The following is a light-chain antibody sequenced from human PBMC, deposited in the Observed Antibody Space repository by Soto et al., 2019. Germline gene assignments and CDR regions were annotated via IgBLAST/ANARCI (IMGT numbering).Light chain of an antibody. CDR2: GAS. Sequence: EIVLTQSPGTLSLSPGERATLSCRASQSVSSSYLAWYQQKPGQAPSLLIYGASSRDTGIPDRFSGSGSGTDFTLTISRLEPEDFAVYYCQQFGSSPLFTFGPGTKVDVK. CDR3: QQFGSSPLFT. J-gene: IGKJ3*01. CDR1: QSVSSSY. V-gene: IGKV3-20*01.